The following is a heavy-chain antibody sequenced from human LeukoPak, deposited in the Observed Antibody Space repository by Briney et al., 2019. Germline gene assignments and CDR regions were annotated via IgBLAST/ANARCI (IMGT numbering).Heavy chain of an antibody. Sequence: GGSLRLSCAASGFTVSSNYMSWVRQAPGKGLEWVSVIYSGGSTYYADSVKGRFTISRDNSKNTLYLQMTSLRAEDTAVYYCARESHVERDDFWGQGTLITVSS. CDR3: ARESHVERDDF. J-gene: IGHJ4*02. D-gene: IGHD1-1*01. CDR1: GFTVSSNY. V-gene: IGHV3-53*01. CDR2: IYSGGST.